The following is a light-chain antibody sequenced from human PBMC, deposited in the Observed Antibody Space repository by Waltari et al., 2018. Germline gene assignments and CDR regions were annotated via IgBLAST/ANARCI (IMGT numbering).Light chain of an antibody. CDR2: DIT. V-gene: IGLV2-11*01. CDR3: CSYAGGFYV. J-gene: IGLJ1*01. CDR1: SSDVGGYNY. Sequence: QSALTQPRPVSGSPGQSGTISRTGTSSDVGGYNYFSWYQQHPGKAPKLMIYDITKRPSGVPDRFSGSKSGNTASLTISGLQAEDEADYYCCSYAGGFYVFGTGTEVTVL.